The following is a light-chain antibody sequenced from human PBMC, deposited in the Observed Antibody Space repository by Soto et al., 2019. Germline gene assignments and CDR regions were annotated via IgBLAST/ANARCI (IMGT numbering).Light chain of an antibody. V-gene: IGKV3-20*01. J-gene: IGKJ4*01. CDR2: GTS. CDR3: QQYGSSALT. CDR1: QSVSSSY. Sequence: EIVLTQSPGTLSLSPGERATLSCRASQSVSSSYLVWYQQRPGQPPRLLIYGTSNRAGIPDRFTGTGSGTDFTLTIYRLEPEDSAVYYCQQYGSSALTFGGGTKV.